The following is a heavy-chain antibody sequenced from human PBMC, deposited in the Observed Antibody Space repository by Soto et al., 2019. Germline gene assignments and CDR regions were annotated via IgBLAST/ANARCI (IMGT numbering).Heavy chain of an antibody. CDR3: AKDILFGETSYYYGMDV. V-gene: IGHV3-9*01. D-gene: IGHD3-10*01. CDR1: EFTFDDYA. CDR2: ISWNSARI. Sequence: EVQLVESGGGLVQPGRSLRLSCGASEFTFDDYAMHWVRQAPGKGLEWVSGISWNSARIDYADSVKGRFTISRDNAKNSLYLQMNSLRAEDTALYYCAKDILFGETSYYYGMDVWGQGTTVTVSS. J-gene: IGHJ6*02.